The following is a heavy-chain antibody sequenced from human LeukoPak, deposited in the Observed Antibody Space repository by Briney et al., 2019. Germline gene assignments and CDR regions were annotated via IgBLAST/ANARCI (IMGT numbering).Heavy chain of an antibody. CDR1: GFTFSSYG. D-gene: IGHD1-20*01. V-gene: IGHV3-30*02. CDR3: ARVGLQLTFFDAFDI. J-gene: IGHJ3*02. CDR2: IRYDGSNK. Sequence: GGSLRLSCAASGFTFSSYGMHWVRQAPGKGLEWVAFIRYDGSNKYYTDSVKGRFTISRDNSKNTLYLQMNSLRAEDTAVYYCARVGLQLTFFDAFDIWGQGTMVTVSS.